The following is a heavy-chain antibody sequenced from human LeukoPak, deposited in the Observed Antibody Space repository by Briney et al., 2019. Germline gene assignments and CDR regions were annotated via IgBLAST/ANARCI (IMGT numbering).Heavy chain of an antibody. V-gene: IGHV4-38-2*01. D-gene: IGHD2-8*01. Sequence: SETLSLTCAVSGYSISSGYYWGWTRQPPGKGLEWIGSIYHSGSTYYNPSLKSRVTISVDTSKNQFSLKLSSVTAADTAVYYCARLVYAMDSFDYWGQGTLVTVSS. CDR3: ARLVYAMDSFDY. CDR1: GYSISSGYY. CDR2: IYHSGST. J-gene: IGHJ4*02.